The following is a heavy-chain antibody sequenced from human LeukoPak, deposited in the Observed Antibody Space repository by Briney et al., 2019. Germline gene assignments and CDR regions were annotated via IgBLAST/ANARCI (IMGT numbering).Heavy chain of an antibody. D-gene: IGHD3-10*02. J-gene: IGHJ6*04. V-gene: IGHV3-21*01. Sequence: GGSLRLSCAASGFTFSSYSMNWVRQAPGKGLEWVSSISYSSSYIYYADSVKGRFTISRDNAKNSLYLQMNSLRAEDAAVYYCAELGITMIGGVWGKGTTVTISS. CDR2: ISYSSSYI. CDR3: AELGITMIGGV. CDR1: GFTFSSYS.